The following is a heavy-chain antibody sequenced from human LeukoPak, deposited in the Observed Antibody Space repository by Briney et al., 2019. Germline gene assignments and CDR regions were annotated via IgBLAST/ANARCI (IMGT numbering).Heavy chain of an antibody. Sequence: SSGTLSLTCAVAGGSVSSSYWWTWVRQPPGKGPEWIGEINHSGTTHYNPSLESRVTISLDKSKNQFSLKVTSVTAADTAVYYCARDVPGSGLNLDYWGQGTLVAVSS. CDR3: ARDVPGSGLNLDY. CDR2: INHSGTT. V-gene: IGHV4-4*02. CDR1: GGSVSSSYW. J-gene: IGHJ4*02. D-gene: IGHD3-10*01.